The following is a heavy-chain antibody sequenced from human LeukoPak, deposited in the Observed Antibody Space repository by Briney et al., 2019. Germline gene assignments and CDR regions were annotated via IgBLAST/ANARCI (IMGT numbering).Heavy chain of an antibody. Sequence: GGPRRLSGEASGFPFIRHSLNWVGQPPGKGLGGVSYISSGRTEFYADSVKGRFTISRDNAKNSLYLQMNSLRVEDTAVYYCAREPSSGSVSSWYPLDYWGQGTLVTVSS. CDR3: AREPSSGSVSSWYPLDY. CDR1: GFPFIRHS. V-gene: IGHV3-48*01. J-gene: IGHJ4*02. CDR2: ISSGRTE. D-gene: IGHD6-13*01.